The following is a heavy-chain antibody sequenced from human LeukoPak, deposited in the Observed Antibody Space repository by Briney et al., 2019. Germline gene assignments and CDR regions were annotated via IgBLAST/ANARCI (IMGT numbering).Heavy chain of an antibody. CDR1: GFTFSSYW. CDR2: IKQDGSEK. Sequence: GGSLRLSCAASGFTFSSYWMSWVRQAPGKGLEWVANIKQDGSEKYYVDSVKGRLTISRDNSKNTLYLQMNSLRAEDTAVYYCAKDPRNYYDSSDYYRYFDYWGQGTLVTVSS. V-gene: IGHV3-7*01. J-gene: IGHJ4*02. D-gene: IGHD3-22*01. CDR3: AKDPRNYYDSSDYYRYFDY.